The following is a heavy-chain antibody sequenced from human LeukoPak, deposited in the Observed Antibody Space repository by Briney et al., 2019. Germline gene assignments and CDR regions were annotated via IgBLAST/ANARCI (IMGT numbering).Heavy chain of an antibody. D-gene: IGHD4-17*01. V-gene: IGHV1-69*10. Sequence: SVKVSCKASGGTFSSYAISWVRQAPGQGLEWMGGIIPILGIANYAQKFQGRVTITADESTSTAYMELSSLRSEDTAVYYCAREGHYGDYENWFDPWGQGTLVTVSS. CDR3: AREGHYGDYENWFDP. CDR2: IIPILGIA. CDR1: GGTFSSYA. J-gene: IGHJ5*02.